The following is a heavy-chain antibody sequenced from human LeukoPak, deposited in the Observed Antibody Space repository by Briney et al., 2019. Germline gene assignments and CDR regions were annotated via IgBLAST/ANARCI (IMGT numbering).Heavy chain of an antibody. CDR3: SRDGKECDSSGFDI. V-gene: IGHV3-72*01. D-gene: IGHD3-22*01. J-gene: IGHJ3*02. CDR1: GFTFSDYI. CDR2: IRRKGQSYTT. Sequence: GGSLRLSCAASGFTFSDYILDWVRQAPGKGLEWVGRIRRKGQSYTTEYAASVKDRFTISRDDSTNSLYLHMNSLRTEDAAVYLCSRDGKECDSSGFDIWGQGTMVTVSS.